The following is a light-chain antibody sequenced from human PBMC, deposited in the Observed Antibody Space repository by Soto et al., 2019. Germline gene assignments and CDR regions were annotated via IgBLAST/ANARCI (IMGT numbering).Light chain of an antibody. CDR1: SSDVGGYKY. CDR3: SSYSSNNTLYV. J-gene: IGLJ1*01. Sequence: QSALTQPASVSGSPGQSITISCTGTSSDVGGYKYVSWYQQHPGKAPKLMIYDVSNRPSGVSNRFSGSKSGNTASLNISGLQADDEADYYCSSYSSNNTLYVFGTGTKLTVL. V-gene: IGLV2-14*03. CDR2: DVS.